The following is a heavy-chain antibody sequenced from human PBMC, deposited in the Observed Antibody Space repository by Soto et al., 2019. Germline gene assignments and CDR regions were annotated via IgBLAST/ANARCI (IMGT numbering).Heavy chain of an antibody. J-gene: IGHJ4*02. CDR3: ARNYHDKSGYSLFPFDY. V-gene: IGHV2-70*01. CDR2: IGWDDDE. Sequence: SGPTLVNPTQTLTLTCTFSGFSLTTSAMCVSWIRQPPGGALEWLALIGWDDDEYYTTSLKTRLTISKDTSKNQVVLTMTNMDSVDTGTYYCARNYHDKSGYSLFPFDYLGQGILVTVSS. D-gene: IGHD3-22*01. CDR1: GFSLTTSAMC.